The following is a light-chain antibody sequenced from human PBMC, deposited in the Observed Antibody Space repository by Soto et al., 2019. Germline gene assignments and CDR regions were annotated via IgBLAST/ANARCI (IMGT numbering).Light chain of an antibody. J-gene: IGKJ1*01. CDR1: QSISSW. CDR2: KAS. Sequence: DIQMTQSPSTLSASVGDRVTITCRASQSISSWLAWYQQKPGKAPKLLIYKASSLESGVPSRFSGSGSGTEFTLTISSLQPDDVATYYCHQYNSYSTFGQGTKVAIK. CDR3: HQYNSYST. V-gene: IGKV1-5*03.